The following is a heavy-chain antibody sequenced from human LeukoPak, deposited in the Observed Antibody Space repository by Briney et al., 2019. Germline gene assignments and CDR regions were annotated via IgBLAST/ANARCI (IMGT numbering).Heavy chain of an antibody. CDR1: GFTFSSYA. J-gene: IGHJ6*03. CDR2: ISGSGGST. CDR3: AKENDFWSGYSHYMDV. Sequence: PGGPLRLSCAASGFTFSSYAMSWVRQAPGKGLEWVSAISGSGGSTYYADSVKGRFTISRDNSKNTLYLQMNSLRAEDTAVYYCAKENDFWSGYSHYMDVWGKGTTVTVSS. V-gene: IGHV3-23*01. D-gene: IGHD3-3*01.